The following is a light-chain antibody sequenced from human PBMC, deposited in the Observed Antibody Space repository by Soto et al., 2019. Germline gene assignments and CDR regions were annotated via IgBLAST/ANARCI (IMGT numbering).Light chain of an antibody. J-gene: IGKJ4*01. CDR2: AAS. V-gene: IGKV1-6*02. CDR1: QGIGND. Sequence: AIQMTRSPSSLSVSVGDRVTMTCRANQGIGNDVGWYQQKPGKAPKLLIYAASSLQSGVPSRFSGSRSVTDFTLTISSLQPEDFATYYCLQDHNYPLTFGGGTKVEIK. CDR3: LQDHNYPLT.